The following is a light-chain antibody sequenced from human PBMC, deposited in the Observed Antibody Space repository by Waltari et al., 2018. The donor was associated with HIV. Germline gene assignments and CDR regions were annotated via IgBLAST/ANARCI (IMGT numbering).Light chain of an antibody. V-gene: IGLV6-57*04. J-gene: IGLJ2*01. CDR3: QSYGDNAVI. CDR1: SGSIAINF. CDR2: EDN. Sequence: NFMLTQPYSVSESPGKTVTISCTRSSGSIAINFVQWYQQRPGSAPTTVIYEDNQRPSGVPDRFSGSIDRSTDSAPLTISGLETEGEADYYCQSYGDNAVIFGGGTNVTVL.